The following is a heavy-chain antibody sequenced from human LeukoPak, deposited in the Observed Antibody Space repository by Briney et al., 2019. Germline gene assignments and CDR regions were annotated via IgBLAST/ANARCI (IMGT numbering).Heavy chain of an antibody. Sequence: SETLSLTCAVYGGSFSGYYWSWIRQPPGKGLEWIGEINHSGSTNYNPSLKSRVTISVDTSKNQFSLKLSSVTAADTAVYYCARPGVVVPAAIAWHRRGGYFDYWGQGTLVTVSS. D-gene: IGHD2-2*01. J-gene: IGHJ4*02. CDR1: GGSFSGYY. V-gene: IGHV4-34*01. CDR3: ARPGVVVPAAIAWHRRGGYFDY. CDR2: INHSGST.